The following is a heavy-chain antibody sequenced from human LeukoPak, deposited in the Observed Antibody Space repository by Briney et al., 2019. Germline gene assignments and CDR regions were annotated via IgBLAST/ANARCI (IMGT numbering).Heavy chain of an antibody. D-gene: IGHD5-12*01. CDR2: ISNSSSYI. V-gene: IGHV3-21*01. CDR3: ARADDYHRFDY. Sequence: GGSLRLSCAASGFTFSSYSMNWVRQAPGKGLGWVSSISNSSSYIYYADSVKGRFTISRDNAKNSLYLQMNSLRAEDTAVYYCARADDYHRFDYWGQGTLVTVSS. CDR1: GFTFSSYS. J-gene: IGHJ4*02.